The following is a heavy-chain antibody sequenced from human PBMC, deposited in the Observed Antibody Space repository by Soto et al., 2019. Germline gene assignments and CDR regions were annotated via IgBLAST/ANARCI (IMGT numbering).Heavy chain of an antibody. CDR1: GYTFSSYG. CDR2: IWYDGSNK. CDR3: ARPCSSSFSDLLDY. D-gene: IGHD6-6*01. V-gene: IGHV3-33*01. J-gene: IGHJ4*02. Sequence: QVQLVESGGGVVQPGRSLRLSCAASGYTFSSYGMHWVRQAPRKGLEWVAVIWYDGSNKYYADSVKGRFTISRDNSKNTLYLQMNSLRAEDTAVYYCARPCSSSFSDLLDYWGQGTLVTVSS.